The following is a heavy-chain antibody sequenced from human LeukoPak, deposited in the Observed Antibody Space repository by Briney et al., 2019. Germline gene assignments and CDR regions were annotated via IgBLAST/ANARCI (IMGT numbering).Heavy chain of an antibody. CDR1: GYSFTTYW. CDR2: IYPGDSDT. V-gene: IGHV5-51*01. D-gene: IGHD3-3*01. CDR3: ARLNDFWFDP. J-gene: IGHJ5*02. Sequence: GESLKISCEGSGYSFTTYWIGWVRQMPGKGLEWMGIIYPGDSDTRYSPSFQGQVTISADKSISTAYLQWSSLKASDTAIYYCARLNDFWFDPWGQGTLVTVSS.